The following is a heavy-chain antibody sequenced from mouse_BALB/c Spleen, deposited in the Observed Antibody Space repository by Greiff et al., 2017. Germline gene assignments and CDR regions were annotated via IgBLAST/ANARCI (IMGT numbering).Heavy chain of an antibody. CDR3: ARAKGNYVYTMDY. CDR2: ISSGSSTI. D-gene: IGHD2-1*01. J-gene: IGHJ2*01. Sequence: VQLKESGGGLVQPGGSRKLSCAASGFTFSSFGMHWVRQAPEKGLEWVAYISSGSSTIYYADTVKGRFTISRDNPKNTLFLQMTSLRSEDTAMYDCARAKGNYVYTMDYWGQGTTLTVSS. V-gene: IGHV5-17*02. CDR1: GFTFSSFG.